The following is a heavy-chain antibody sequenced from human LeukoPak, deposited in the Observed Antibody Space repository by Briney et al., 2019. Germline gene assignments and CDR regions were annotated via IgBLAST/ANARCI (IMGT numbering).Heavy chain of an antibody. CDR1: GYTFTSYY. V-gene: IGHV1-18*04. CDR2: ISAYNGNT. D-gene: IGHD2-2*01. CDR3: ARSIACSSTSCYVLPFDY. J-gene: IGHJ4*02. Sequence: GASVKVSCKASGYTFTSYYMHWVRQAPGQGLEWMGWISAYNGNTNYAQKLQGRVTMTTDTSTSTAYMELRSLRSDDTAVYYCARSIACSSTSCYVLPFDYWGQGTLVTVSS.